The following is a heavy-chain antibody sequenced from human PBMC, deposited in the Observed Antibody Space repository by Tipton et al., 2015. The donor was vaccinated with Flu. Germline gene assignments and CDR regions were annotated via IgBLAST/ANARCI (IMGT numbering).Heavy chain of an antibody. CDR1: GFSFSSHA. Sequence: SLRLSCAASGFSFSSHALNWVRQAPGKGLQWVSVISGSGSYTNYAHSVKGRFTISRDNAKNTLYLQLNSLRGEDTAVYFCARAAGSYTGHFDYWGQGTLITVSS. CDR3: ARAAGSYTGHFDY. J-gene: IGHJ4*02. CDR2: ISGSGSYT. D-gene: IGHD1-26*01. V-gene: IGHV3-23*01.